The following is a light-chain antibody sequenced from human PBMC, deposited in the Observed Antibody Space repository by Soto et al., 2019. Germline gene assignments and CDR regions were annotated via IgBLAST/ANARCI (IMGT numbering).Light chain of an antibody. J-gene: IGLJ3*02. CDR3: QSYDSRLSGRV. Sequence: QSVLTQPPSVSGAPGQRVTISCTESSSNIGAGYDVHWYQQLPGTAPKLLIYGNSNRPSGVPDRFSGSKSGTSASLAITGLQAEDEADYYCQSYDSRLSGRVFGGGTKLTVL. CDR1: SSNIGAGYD. CDR2: GNS. V-gene: IGLV1-40*01.